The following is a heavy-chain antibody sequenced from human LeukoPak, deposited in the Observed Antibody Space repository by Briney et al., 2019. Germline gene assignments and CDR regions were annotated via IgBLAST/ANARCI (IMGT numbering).Heavy chain of an antibody. CDR1: GFTFSSYG. V-gene: IGHV3-30*18. CDR2: ISYDGSNK. D-gene: IGHD3-9*01. J-gene: IGHJ4*02. Sequence: PGRSLRLSCAASGFTFSSYGMHWVRQAPGKGLEWVAVISYDGSNKYYADSVKGRFTISRDNSKNTLYLQMNSLRAGDTAVYYCAKGIFDILTGYFDYWGQGTLVTVSS. CDR3: AKGIFDILTGYFDY.